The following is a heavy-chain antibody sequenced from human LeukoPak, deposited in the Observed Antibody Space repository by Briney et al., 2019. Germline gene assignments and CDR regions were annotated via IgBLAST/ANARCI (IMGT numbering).Heavy chain of an antibody. CDR1: GFTFSSYG. CDR3: SLARAEYHYGMDV. J-gene: IGHJ6*02. Sequence: PGRSLRLSCAASGFTFSSYGMHWVRQAPGKGLEWVAVIWYDGSNKYYADSVKGRFTISRDNSKNTLYLQMNSLRAEDTAVYYCSLARAEYHYGMDVWGQGTTVTVSS. CDR2: IWYDGSNK. V-gene: IGHV3-33*01.